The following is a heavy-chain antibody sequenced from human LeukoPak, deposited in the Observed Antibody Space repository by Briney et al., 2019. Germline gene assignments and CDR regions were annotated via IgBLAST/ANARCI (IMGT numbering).Heavy chain of an antibody. Sequence: PGGSLRLSCAASGFTFSSYSMNWVRQAPGEGLEWVSYISSSSSTIYYADSVKGRFTISRDNAKNSLYLQMNSLRDEDTAVYYCARDPSLREDVRYFDLWGRGTLVTVSS. CDR3: ARDPSLREDVRYFDL. V-gene: IGHV3-48*02. D-gene: IGHD3-3*01. CDR1: GFTFSSYS. J-gene: IGHJ2*01. CDR2: ISSSSSTI.